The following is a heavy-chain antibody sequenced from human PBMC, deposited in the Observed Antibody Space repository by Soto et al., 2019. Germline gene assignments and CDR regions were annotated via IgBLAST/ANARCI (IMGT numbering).Heavy chain of an antibody. D-gene: IGHD6-25*01. Sequence: PGGSLRLSCAASGFTFSSYGMHWVRQAPGKGLEWVAVISYDGSNKYYADSVKGRFTISRDNSKNTLYLQMSSLRAEDTAVYYCAKNRLANSPYYFYYYGMDVWGQGTTVTVSS. CDR3: AKNRLANSPYYFYYYGMDV. J-gene: IGHJ6*02. CDR2: ISYDGSNK. CDR1: GFTFSSYG. V-gene: IGHV3-30*18.